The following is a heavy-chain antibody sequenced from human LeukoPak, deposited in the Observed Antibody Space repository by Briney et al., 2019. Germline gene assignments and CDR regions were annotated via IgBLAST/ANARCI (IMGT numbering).Heavy chain of an antibody. D-gene: IGHD3-10*01. CDR1: GFTFSSYA. CDR2: INSDGSST. CDR3: ARVGGGYYGAFDI. V-gene: IGHV3-74*01. J-gene: IGHJ3*02. Sequence: GGSLRLSCAASGFTFSSYAMSWVRQAPGKGLVWVSRINSDGSSTSYADSVKGRFTVSRDNAKNTLYLQMNSLRAEDTAVYYCARVGGGYYGAFDIWGQGTMVTVSS.